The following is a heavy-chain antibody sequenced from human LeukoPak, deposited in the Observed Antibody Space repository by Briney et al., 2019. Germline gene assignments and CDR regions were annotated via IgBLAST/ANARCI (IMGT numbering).Heavy chain of an antibody. CDR2: IYYSGST. CDR3: GRDGGGSSVDY. D-gene: IGHD1-26*01. J-gene: IGHJ4*02. Sequence: SETLSLTCTVSGGSISSSSYYWGWIRQPPGKGLEWIGSIYYSGSTYYNPSLKSRVTISVDTSKNQFSLRLSSVTAADTAVYYCGRDGGGSSVDYWGQGTLVTVSS. V-gene: IGHV4-39*07. CDR1: GGSISSSSYY.